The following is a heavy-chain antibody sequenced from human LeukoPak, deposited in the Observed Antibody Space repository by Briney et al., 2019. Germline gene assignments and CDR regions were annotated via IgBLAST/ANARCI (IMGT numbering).Heavy chain of an antibody. CDR3: ASRATVTTDRFWFDP. V-gene: IGHV3-53*01. J-gene: IGHJ5*02. D-gene: IGHD4-11*01. Sequence: PGGSLRLSCAASGFTFSDYSMSWIRQAPGKGLEWVSVIYSGGSTSYADSVKGRFTISRDNSKNTLYLQMNSLRAEDTAVYYCASRATVTTDRFWFDPWGRGTLVTVSS. CDR1: GFTFSDYS. CDR2: IYSGGST.